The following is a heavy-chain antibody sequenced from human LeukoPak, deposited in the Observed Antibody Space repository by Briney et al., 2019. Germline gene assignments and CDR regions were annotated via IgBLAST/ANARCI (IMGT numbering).Heavy chain of an antibody. CDR1: GFTFSDYY. CDR3: AKGGGTGYSSSWYSN. Sequence: PGGSLRLSCAASGFTFSDYYMSWIRQAPGKGLEWVAVISFDANNKFYADSVKGRFTISRDNSKNTLYLQMNSLRPEDTAVYYCAKGGGTGYSSSWYSNWGQGTLVTVSS. D-gene: IGHD6-13*01. J-gene: IGHJ4*02. CDR2: ISFDANNK. V-gene: IGHV3-30*18.